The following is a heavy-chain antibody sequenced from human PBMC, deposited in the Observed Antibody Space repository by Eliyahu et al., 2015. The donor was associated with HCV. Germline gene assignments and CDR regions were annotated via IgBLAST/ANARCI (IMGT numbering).Heavy chain of an antibody. Sequence: QVQLVQSGAEVKKPGASVKIFCKASGYTFTTYAIQWVRQAPGQSLEWMGWINAGNGDTGYSQKFQGRVTITRDTSASTAYMDMSSLRSEDTAVYYCAREIRGGSLVLDYEMDVWGQGTTVTVSS. V-gene: IGHV1-3*01. CDR2: INAGNGDT. CDR3: AREIRGGSLVLDYEMDV. J-gene: IGHJ6*02. D-gene: IGHD2-15*01. CDR1: GYTFTTYA.